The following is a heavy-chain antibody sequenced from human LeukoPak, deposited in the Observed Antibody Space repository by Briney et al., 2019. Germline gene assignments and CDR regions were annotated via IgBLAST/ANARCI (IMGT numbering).Heavy chain of an antibody. Sequence: GGSLRLSCAASGFTFEDYAMHWVRQAPGKGLEWVSGISWNSGTIGYADSVKGRFTISRDNAKNSLYLQMNSLRAEDTAVYYCARDQDNYGSGVFDYWGQGTLVTVSS. D-gene: IGHD3-10*01. CDR3: ARDQDNYGSGVFDY. J-gene: IGHJ4*02. V-gene: IGHV3-9*01. CDR1: GFTFEDYA. CDR2: ISWNSGTI.